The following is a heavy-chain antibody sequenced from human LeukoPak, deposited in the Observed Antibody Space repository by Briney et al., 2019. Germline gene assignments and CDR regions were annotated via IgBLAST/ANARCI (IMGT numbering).Heavy chain of an antibody. J-gene: IGHJ3*02. CDR1: GFTFSSYW. CDR2: IKQDGSEK. CDR3: ARDIAGYYDFWSGSNDAFDI. Sequence: GGALRLSCAASGFTFSSYWMSWVRQAPGKGLEWVANIKQDGSEKYYVDSVKGRFTISRDNAKNSLYLQMNSLRAEDAAVYYCARDIAGYYDFWSGSNDAFDIWGQGTMVTVSS. D-gene: IGHD3-3*01. V-gene: IGHV3-7*01.